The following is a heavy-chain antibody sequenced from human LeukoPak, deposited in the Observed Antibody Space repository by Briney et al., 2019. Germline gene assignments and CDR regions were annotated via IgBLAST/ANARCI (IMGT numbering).Heavy chain of an antibody. D-gene: IGHD2-2*01. Sequence: ASVKVSCKASGYTFTSYYMHWVRQAPGQGLEWMGIINPSGASTSYAQKFQGRVTMNRDTSTSTVYMELSSLRSEDTAVYYCARELRECSSTSCPGSFDIWGQGTMVTVSS. CDR3: ARELRECSSTSCPGSFDI. CDR2: INPSGAST. J-gene: IGHJ3*02. V-gene: IGHV1-46*01. CDR1: GYTFTSYY.